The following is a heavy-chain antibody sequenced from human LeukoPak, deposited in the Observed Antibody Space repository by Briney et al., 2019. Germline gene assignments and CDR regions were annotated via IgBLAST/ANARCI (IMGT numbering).Heavy chain of an antibody. D-gene: IGHD1-1*01. J-gene: IGHJ6*04. CDR3: AARDNGNDLLSYHAMDV. Sequence: ASVTVSYKASGGSFRRYAFAWVRQAPGQGLEWMGGIIPVLDTGSYAQGFQGRVTITADRSTSTAYMELRSLRPEDTALYYCAARDNGNDLLSYHAMDVWGNGTTVTVSS. CDR1: GGSFRRYA. V-gene: IGHV1-69*06. CDR2: IIPVLDTG.